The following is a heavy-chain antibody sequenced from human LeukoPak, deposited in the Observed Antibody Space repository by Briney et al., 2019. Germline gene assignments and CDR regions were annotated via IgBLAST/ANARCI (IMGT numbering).Heavy chain of an antibody. Sequence: PGGSLRLSCAASGFRFSNFAMSWVRQAPGKGLEWVSLIIGSSGDTLYADSVTGRFTISRDISKNRLYLQMNSLRAEDTALYYCAKGAYDYIEMGYFDDWGQGTLVTVSS. V-gene: IGHV3-23*01. CDR3: AKGAYDYIEMGYFDD. D-gene: IGHD5-12*01. CDR1: GFRFSNFA. CDR2: IIGSSGDT. J-gene: IGHJ4*02.